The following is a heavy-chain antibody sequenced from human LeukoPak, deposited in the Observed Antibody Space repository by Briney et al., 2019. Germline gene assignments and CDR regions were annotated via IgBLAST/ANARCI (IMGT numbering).Heavy chain of an antibody. CDR1: GFTFSGSA. CDR2: IRSKANSYAT. Sequence: VGSLRLSCAASGFTFSGSAMHWVRQASGKGLEWVDRIRSKANSYATAYAASVKGRFTISRDDSKNTAYLQMNSLKTEDTAVYYCTRSPSYGPFGGQGTLVTVSS. D-gene: IGHD5-18*01. CDR3: TRSPSYGPF. V-gene: IGHV3-73*01. J-gene: IGHJ4*02.